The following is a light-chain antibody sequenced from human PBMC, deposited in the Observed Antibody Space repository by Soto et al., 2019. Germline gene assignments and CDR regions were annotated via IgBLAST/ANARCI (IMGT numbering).Light chain of an antibody. J-gene: IGLJ1*01. CDR3: SSYTSSVYV. CDR1: SSDVGGYTY. V-gene: IGLV2-14*01. CDR2: EVN. Sequence: QSVLTQPASVSGSPRQSITISCTGASSDVGGYTYVSWYQQHPGKAPKLIIYEVNNRPSGVSHRFSGSKSGNTASLTISGLQAEDEADHYCSSYTSSVYVFGTGTKVTVL.